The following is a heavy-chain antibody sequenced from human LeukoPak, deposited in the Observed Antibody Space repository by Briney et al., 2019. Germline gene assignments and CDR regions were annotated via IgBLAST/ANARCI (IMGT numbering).Heavy chain of an antibody. Sequence: GGSLRLSCIVSGIPFSDYYMNWIQQAPGKGLEWISYISSSSSYSDYADSVRGRFTISRDNAKSALYLQLNSLRLEDTAVYYCAAGTAADFWGQGTLVTVSS. D-gene: IGHD6-13*01. CDR3: AAGTAADF. CDR1: GIPFSDYY. V-gene: IGHV3-11*03. J-gene: IGHJ4*02. CDR2: ISSSSSYS.